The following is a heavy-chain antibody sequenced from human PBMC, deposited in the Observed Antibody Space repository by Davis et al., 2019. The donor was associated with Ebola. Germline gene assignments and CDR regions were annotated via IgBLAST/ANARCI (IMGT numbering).Heavy chain of an antibody. CDR2: IYHTGTT. Sequence: MPSETLSLTCTVSGGSTTTTNWWTWVRQPPGKGLEWIGDIYHTGTTNYNPSLDNRVTLSVDKSKNEFSLNLHSVTAADTAVYYCAVETTVTTLDYGMDVWGQGTTVTVSS. V-gene: IGHV4-4*02. CDR1: GGSTTTTNW. D-gene: IGHD4-17*01. CDR3: AVETTVTTLDYGMDV. J-gene: IGHJ6*02.